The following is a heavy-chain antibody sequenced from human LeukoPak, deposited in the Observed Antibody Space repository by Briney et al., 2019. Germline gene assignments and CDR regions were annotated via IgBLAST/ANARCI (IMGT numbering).Heavy chain of an antibody. Sequence: ASVKVSCKASGYTFTSYDINWVRQATGQGLEWMGWMNPNSGNTGYAQKFQGRVTITRNTSISTAYMELSSLRSEDTAVYYCARGRDDYYYYYYMDVWCKGTTVTVSS. CDR2: MNPNSGNT. CDR3: ARGRDDYYYYYYMDV. J-gene: IGHJ6*03. V-gene: IGHV1-8*03. CDR1: GYTFTSYD.